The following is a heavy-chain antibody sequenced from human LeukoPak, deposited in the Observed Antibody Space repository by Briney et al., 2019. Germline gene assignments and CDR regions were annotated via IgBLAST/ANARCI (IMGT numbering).Heavy chain of an antibody. CDR2: INHSGST. CDR3: ARGRYSSSWTHFYYFDY. Sequence: SETLSLTCAVYGGSFSGYYWSWIRQPPGKGLEWIGEINHSGSTNYNPSLKSRVTISIDTSKNQFSLKLSSVTAADTAVYYCARGRYSSSWTHFYYFDYWGQGTLVTVSS. J-gene: IGHJ4*02. D-gene: IGHD6-13*01. CDR1: GGSFSGYY. V-gene: IGHV4-34*01.